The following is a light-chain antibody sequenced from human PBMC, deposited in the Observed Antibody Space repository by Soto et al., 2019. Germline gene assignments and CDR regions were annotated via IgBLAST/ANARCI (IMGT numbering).Light chain of an antibody. CDR2: GAS. CDR1: QSISTK. J-gene: IGKJ4*01. V-gene: IGKV3D-15*01. CDR3: QHSANWPLT. Sequence: IVMTQSPATVSVSPGGRATLSCRASQSISTKLAWYQQKPGQAPRLLIYGASTRATGIPARFSGSGSGTDFTLTISSLEPEDFALYYCQHSANWPLTFGGGTKVDIK.